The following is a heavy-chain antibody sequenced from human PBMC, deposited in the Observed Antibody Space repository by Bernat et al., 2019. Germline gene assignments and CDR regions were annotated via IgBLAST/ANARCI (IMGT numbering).Heavy chain of an antibody. CDR2: ISWNSGSI. Sequence: EVQLVESGGGLVQPGRSLRLSCAASGFTFDDYAMHWVRQAPGKGLEWVSGISWNSGSIGYADSVKGRFTISRDNAKNSLYLQMNSLRAEDTALYYCATDCCGWSGEFDYWGQGTLVTVSS. V-gene: IGHV3-9*01. D-gene: IGHD6-19*01. CDR3: ATDCCGWSGEFDY. J-gene: IGHJ4*02. CDR1: GFTFDDYA.